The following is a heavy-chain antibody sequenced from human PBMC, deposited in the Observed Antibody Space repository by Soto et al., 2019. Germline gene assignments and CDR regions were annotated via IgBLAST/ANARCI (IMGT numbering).Heavy chain of an antibody. CDR1: GFTLSAYW. D-gene: IGHD6-13*01. Sequence: EVPLEESGGDLVQPGGSLRLSCAASGFTLSAYWMTWVRQAPGTRMEWVANINRDGSKKSYLDSVRGRFTISRDNVGNSLYLQMASLRADATAPYYCARDVSRRSSSLSLEAIHIWGQGTMVTFSS. CDR2: INRDGSKK. V-gene: IGHV3-7*05. CDR3: ARDVSRRSSSLSLEAIHI. J-gene: IGHJ3*02.